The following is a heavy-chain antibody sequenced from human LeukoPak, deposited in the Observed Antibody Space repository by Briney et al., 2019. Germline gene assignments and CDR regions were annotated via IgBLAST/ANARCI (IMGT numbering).Heavy chain of an antibody. CDR3: AIHEYDSSGHYINWFDP. V-gene: IGHV3-23*01. Sequence: GGSLRLSCAASGFTFSTYAMSWVRQAPGKGLEWVSVISGSGVSTYYADSVKGRFTVSRDTSKNTLYLQMNSLRVEDTAVYYCAIHEYDSSGHYINWFDPWGQGTLVTVSS. CDR1: GFTFSTYA. J-gene: IGHJ5*02. CDR2: ISGSGVST. D-gene: IGHD3-22*01.